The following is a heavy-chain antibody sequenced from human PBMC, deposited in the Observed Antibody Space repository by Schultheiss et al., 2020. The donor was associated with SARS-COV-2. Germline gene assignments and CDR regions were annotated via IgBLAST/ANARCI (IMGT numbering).Heavy chain of an antibody. CDR2: IIPIFGTA. D-gene: IGHD3-3*01. CDR3: ARVPNPILDYYYYYGMDV. Sequence: SVKVSCKASGGTFSSYAISWVRQAPGQGLEWMGGIIPIFGTANYAQKFQGRVTITADESTSTAYMELSSLRSDDTAVYYCARVPNPILDYYYYYGMDVWGQGTTVTVSS. J-gene: IGHJ6*02. V-gene: IGHV1-69*13. CDR1: GGTFSSYA.